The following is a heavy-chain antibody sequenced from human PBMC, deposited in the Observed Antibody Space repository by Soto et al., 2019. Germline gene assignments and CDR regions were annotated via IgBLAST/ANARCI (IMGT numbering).Heavy chain of an antibody. CDR3: ARGVVRDIYGMDV. Sequence: QVQLQESGPGLVKPSQTLSLTCTVSGGSISSGGYYWRWIRQHPGKGLEWIGYIYYSGSTYYNPSLKSRVTISVDTSKNQFSLKLSSVTAADTAVYYCARGVVRDIYGMDVWGQGTTVTVSS. CDR1: GGSISSGGYY. CDR2: IYYSGST. V-gene: IGHV4-31*03. D-gene: IGHD3-10*01. J-gene: IGHJ6*02.